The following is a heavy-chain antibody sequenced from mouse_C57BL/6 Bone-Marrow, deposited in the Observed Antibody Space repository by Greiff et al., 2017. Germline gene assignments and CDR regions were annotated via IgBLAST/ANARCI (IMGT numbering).Heavy chain of an antibody. Sequence: VQLQQSGAELARPGASVKLSCKASGYTFPSYGLSWVKQRTGQGLEWIGEIYPRSGNPYYNEKFKGKATLTADKSSSTAYMELRSLTSEDSAVYFCARGGYYAWFAYWGQGTLVTVSA. CDR2: IYPRSGNP. J-gene: IGHJ3*01. D-gene: IGHD2-3*01. CDR3: ARGGYYAWFAY. V-gene: IGHV1-81*01. CDR1: GYTFPSYG.